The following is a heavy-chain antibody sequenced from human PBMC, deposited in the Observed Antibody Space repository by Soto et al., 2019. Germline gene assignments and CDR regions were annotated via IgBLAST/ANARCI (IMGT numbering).Heavy chain of an antibody. Sequence: QVQLVESGGGVVQPGRSLRLSCGASGFTFSNYAMHWVRQAPGKGLEWVAVISSDGTNKYYADSVKGRFTISRDNSKNTLYLPMNRLRAEDTAVYYCARDQNPSRSYQGIFDYWGQGILVTVSS. V-gene: IGHV3-30-3*01. CDR1: GFTFSNYA. CDR2: ISSDGTNK. D-gene: IGHD1-26*01. J-gene: IGHJ4*02. CDR3: ARDQNPSRSYQGIFDY.